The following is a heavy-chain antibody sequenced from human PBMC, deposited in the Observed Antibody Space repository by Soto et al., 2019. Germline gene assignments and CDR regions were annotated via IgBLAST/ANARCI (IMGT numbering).Heavy chain of an antibody. D-gene: IGHD3-3*01. Sequence: ASVKVSCKASGGTFSSYAISWVRQAPGQGLEWMGGIIPIFGTANYAQKFQGRVTITADESTSTAYMELSSLRSEDTAVYYCARVSTFPYDFWSGYYTMTDYYYYVMDVWGQGSTVPVSS. CDR1: GGTFSSYA. J-gene: IGHJ6*02. V-gene: IGHV1-69*13. CDR3: ARVSTFPYDFWSGYYTMTDYYYYVMDV. CDR2: IIPIFGTA.